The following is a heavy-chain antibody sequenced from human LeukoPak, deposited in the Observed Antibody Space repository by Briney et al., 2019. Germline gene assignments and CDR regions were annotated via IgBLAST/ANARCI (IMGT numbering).Heavy chain of an antibody. D-gene: IGHD1-20*01. CDR2: ISSSSSYI. Sequence: GGSLRLSCAASGFTFSSYAMNWVRQAPGKGLEWVSSISSSSSYIHYADSVKGRFTISRDNAKNSLYLQMNSLRAEDTAVYYCARPNNWNDVGGFYWGQGTLVTVSS. CDR3: ARPNNWNDVGGFY. J-gene: IGHJ4*02. CDR1: GFTFSSYA. V-gene: IGHV3-21*01.